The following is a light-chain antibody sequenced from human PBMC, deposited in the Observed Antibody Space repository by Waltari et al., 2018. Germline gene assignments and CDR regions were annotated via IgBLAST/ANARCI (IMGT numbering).Light chain of an antibody. Sequence: EKVMTQSPATLSVSPGERVTLSCRASQSVSSNLAWYQQKPGQAPRLLIYGASTRATGIPDRFSGSGSGTEFTLTISSLQSEDFAVYYCQQYNNWPLTFGGGTKVEIK. J-gene: IGKJ4*01. CDR1: QSVSSN. CDR2: GAS. V-gene: IGKV3-15*01. CDR3: QQYNNWPLT.